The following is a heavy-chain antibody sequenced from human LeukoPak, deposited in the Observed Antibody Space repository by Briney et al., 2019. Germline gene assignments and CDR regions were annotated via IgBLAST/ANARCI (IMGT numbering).Heavy chain of an antibody. Sequence: GGSLRLSCVASKFTFSSYWMSWVRQSPGKGLEWVANIKQDGSEKYYVDSVKGRFTISRDNAKNSLYLQMNSLRAEDTAVYYCASGSLRGYYFDYWGQGTLVTVSS. CDR1: KFTFSSYW. D-gene: IGHD3-3*01. V-gene: IGHV3-7*03. CDR2: IKQDGSEK. CDR3: ASGSLRGYYFDY. J-gene: IGHJ4*02.